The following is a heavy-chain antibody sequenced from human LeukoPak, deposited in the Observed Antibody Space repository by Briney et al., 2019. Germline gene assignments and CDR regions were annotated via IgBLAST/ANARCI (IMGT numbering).Heavy chain of an antibody. Sequence: GGTLRLSCAASGFTFSSYGMSWVRQAPGKGLEWVSSISSSSRYIHYADSVKGRFTISRENDKNSLYLQMNSLRAEDTAIYYCAKNGDRGAYCSGGTCYPYYYYYMDVWGKGTTVTISS. V-gene: IGHV3-21*04. CDR1: GFTFSSYG. CDR3: AKNGDRGAYCSGGTCYPYYYYYMDV. D-gene: IGHD2-15*01. J-gene: IGHJ6*03. CDR2: ISSSSRYI.